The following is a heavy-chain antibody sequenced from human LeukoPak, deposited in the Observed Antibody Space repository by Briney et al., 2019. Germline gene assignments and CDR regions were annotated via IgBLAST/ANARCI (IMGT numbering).Heavy chain of an antibody. J-gene: IGHJ4*02. Sequence: SETLSLTCTVSGGSISSNSYYWGWIRQPPGKGLEWIGRIYYSGSTYYNPSLKSRVTVSVDTSKNQFSLKLSSVTAADTAVYYCVRREGLKGYFDYWGQGTLVTVSS. V-gene: IGHV4-39*01. CDR2: IYYSGST. CDR1: GGSISSNSYY. CDR3: VRREGLKGYFDY.